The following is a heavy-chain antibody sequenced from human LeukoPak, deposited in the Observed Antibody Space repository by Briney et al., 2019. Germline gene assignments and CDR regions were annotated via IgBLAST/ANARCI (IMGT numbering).Heavy chain of an antibody. CDR2: INSDGSST. J-gene: IGHJ4*02. Sequence: GGSLRLSCAASGFTFSSYWMHWVRQAPGEGLVWVSRINSDGSSTSYADSVKGRFTISRDNAKNTLYLQMNSLRAEDTAVYYCAREATPEYDYWGQGTLVTVSS. CDR1: GFTFSSYW. CDR3: AREATPEYDY. V-gene: IGHV3-74*01.